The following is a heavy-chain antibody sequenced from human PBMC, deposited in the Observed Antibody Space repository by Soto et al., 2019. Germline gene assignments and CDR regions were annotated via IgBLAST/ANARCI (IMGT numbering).Heavy chain of an antibody. CDR3: ARAPPPQAPYSSGWYIVGGWFDP. Sequence: QVQLQESGPGLVKPSQTLSLTCTVSGGSISSGGYYWSWIRQHPGKGLEWIGYIYYSGSTYYNPSLKSRVTISVDTSKNQFSLKLSSVTAADTAVYYCARAPPPQAPYSSGWYIVGGWFDPWGQGTLVTVSS. V-gene: IGHV4-31*03. D-gene: IGHD6-19*01. J-gene: IGHJ5*02. CDR2: IYYSGST. CDR1: GGSISSGGYY.